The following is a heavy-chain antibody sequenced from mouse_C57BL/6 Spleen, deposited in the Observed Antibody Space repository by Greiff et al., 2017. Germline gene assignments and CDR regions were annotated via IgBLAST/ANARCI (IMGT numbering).Heavy chain of an antibody. CDR2: IDPSDSYT. Sequence: QVQLQQPGAELVMPGASVKLSCKASGYTFTSYWMHWVKQRPGQGLEWIGEIDPSDSYTNYNQKFKGKSTLPVDKSSSTAYMQLSSLTSEDAAVYYCARSGSYGSSPYYFDYWGQGTTLTVSS. J-gene: IGHJ2*01. CDR1: GYTFTSYW. V-gene: IGHV1-69*01. D-gene: IGHD1-1*01. CDR3: ARSGSYGSSPYYFDY.